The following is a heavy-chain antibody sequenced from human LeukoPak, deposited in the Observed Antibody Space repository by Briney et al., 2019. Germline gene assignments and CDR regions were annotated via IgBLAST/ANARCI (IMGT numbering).Heavy chain of an antibody. Sequence: SETLSLTCTVSGGSISSYYWSWIRQPAGKGLEWIGRIYTSGCTNYNPSLKSRVTMSVDTSKNQFSLKLSSVTAADTAVYYCARDGIVVVPAAMNQYYYYYYMDVWGKGTTVTISS. CDR1: GGSISSYY. J-gene: IGHJ6*03. CDR3: ARDGIVVVPAAMNQYYYYYYMDV. CDR2: IYTSGCT. V-gene: IGHV4-4*07. D-gene: IGHD2-2*01.